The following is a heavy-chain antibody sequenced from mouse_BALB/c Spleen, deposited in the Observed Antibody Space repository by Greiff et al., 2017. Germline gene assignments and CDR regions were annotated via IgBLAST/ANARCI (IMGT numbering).Heavy chain of an antibody. D-gene: IGHD2-2*01. Sequence: QVQLQQPGAELVKPGASVKLSCKASGYTFTSYWMHWVKQRPGQGLEWIGEIDPSDSYTNYNQKFKGKATLTVDKSSSTAYMQLSSLTSEDSAVYYCASPYGYDYAMDYWGQGTSVTVSS. J-gene: IGHJ4*01. CDR3: ASPYGYDYAMDY. V-gene: IGHV1-69*02. CDR1: GYTFTSYW. CDR2: IDPSDSYT.